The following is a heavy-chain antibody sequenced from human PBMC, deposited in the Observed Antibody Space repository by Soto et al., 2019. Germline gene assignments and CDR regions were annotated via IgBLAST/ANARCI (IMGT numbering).Heavy chain of an antibody. J-gene: IGHJ5*02. CDR1: GFTFSSYA. CDR3: AKDSKPQVPAAMDYNWFDP. CDR2: ISGSGGST. D-gene: IGHD2-2*01. Sequence: PGGSLRLSCAASGFTFSSYAMSWVRQAPGKGLEWVSAISGSGGSTYYADSVKGRFTISRDNSKNTLYLQVNSLRAEDTAVYYCAKDSKPQVPAAMDYNWFDPWGQGTLVTVSS. V-gene: IGHV3-23*01.